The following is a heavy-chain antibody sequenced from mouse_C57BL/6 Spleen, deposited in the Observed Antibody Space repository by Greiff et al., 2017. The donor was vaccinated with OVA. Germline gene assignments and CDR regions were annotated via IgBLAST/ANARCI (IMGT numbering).Heavy chain of an antibody. Sequence: QVHVKQSGPELVKPGASVKISCKASGYAFSSSWMNWVKQRPGKGLEWIGRIYPGDGDTNYNGKFKGKATLTADKSSSTAYMQLSSLTSEDSAVYFCARDYYGSSSYYFDYWGQGTTLTVSS. D-gene: IGHD1-1*01. CDR2: IYPGDGDT. V-gene: IGHV1-82*01. CDR3: ARDYYGSSSYYFDY. J-gene: IGHJ2*01. CDR1: GYAFSSSW.